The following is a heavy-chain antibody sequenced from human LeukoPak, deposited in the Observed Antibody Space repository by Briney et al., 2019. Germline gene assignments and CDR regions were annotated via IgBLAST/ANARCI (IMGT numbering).Heavy chain of an antibody. V-gene: IGHV3-23*01. J-gene: IGHJ4*02. Sequence: GGSLRLSWAAAGFTFSSYAMSWVRQAPGKGLGWVSAIIGRGGSTYYAGSVKGRFTISRDNSKNTLYLQMHSLRAEDTAVYYCAKRPRSGGFWGQGTLVTVSS. D-gene: IGHD3-16*01. CDR2: IIGRGGST. CDR1: GFTFSSYA. CDR3: AKRPRSGGF.